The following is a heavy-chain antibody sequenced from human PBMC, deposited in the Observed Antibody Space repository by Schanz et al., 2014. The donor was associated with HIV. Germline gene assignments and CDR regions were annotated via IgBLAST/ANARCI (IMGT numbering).Heavy chain of an antibody. CDR1: GFTFSRYW. V-gene: IGHV3-7*01. CDR3: AKSHKHDSSDYYRFYYFGMDV. CDR2: IKQDESEK. Sequence: EVQLVESGGGLVQPGGSLRLSCAASGFTFSRYWMTWVRQAPGKGLEWVANIKQDESEKYYADSVKGRFTISRDDSSDTLHLQMNSLRPEDTAVYYCAKSHKHDSSDYYRFYYFGMDVWGQGTTVTVSS. J-gene: IGHJ6*02. D-gene: IGHD6-19*01.